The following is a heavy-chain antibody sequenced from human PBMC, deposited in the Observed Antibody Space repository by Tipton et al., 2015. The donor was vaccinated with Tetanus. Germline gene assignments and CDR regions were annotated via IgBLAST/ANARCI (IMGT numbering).Heavy chain of an antibody. J-gene: IGHJ4*02. CDR3: ALERERWLQLGY. CDR1: GGTFSSYA. CDR2: IIPIFGTA. D-gene: IGHD5-24*01. Sequence: QSGPEVKKPGSSVKVSCKASGGTFSSYAISWVRQAPGQGLEWMGGIIPIFGTANYAQKFQGRVTITADESTSTAYMELSSLRPEDTAAYYCALERERWLQLGYWGQGTLVTVSS. V-gene: IGHV1-69*01.